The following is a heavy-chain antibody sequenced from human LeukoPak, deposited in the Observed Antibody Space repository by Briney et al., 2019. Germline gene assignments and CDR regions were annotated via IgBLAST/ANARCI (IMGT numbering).Heavy chain of an antibody. D-gene: IGHD6-19*01. CDR1: GGSVTTYY. V-gene: IGHV4-59*02. CDR3: ARWAGILEY. Sequence: SETLSLTCTVSGGSVTTYYWGWIRQPPGEGLEWVGYIYYSGTTNYNPSLKSRVTISVDTSTTQFSLKLNSVTAADTAVYYCARWAGILEYWGQGTLVTVSS. J-gene: IGHJ4*02. CDR2: IYYSGTT.